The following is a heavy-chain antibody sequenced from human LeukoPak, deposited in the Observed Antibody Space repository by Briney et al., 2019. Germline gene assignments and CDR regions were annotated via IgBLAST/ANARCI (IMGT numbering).Heavy chain of an antibody. V-gene: IGHV3-30*18. J-gene: IGHJ4*02. Sequence: PGGSLRLSCAASGFTFSSYGMHWVRQAPGKGLESVAVISNDGSNKCYADSVKGRFTISRDNSKNTLYLQMNSLRAEDTAVYYCAKAGYSSSWYVDYWGQGTLVLVSS. CDR1: GFTFSSYG. D-gene: IGHD6-13*01. CDR3: AKAGYSSSWYVDY. CDR2: ISNDGSNK.